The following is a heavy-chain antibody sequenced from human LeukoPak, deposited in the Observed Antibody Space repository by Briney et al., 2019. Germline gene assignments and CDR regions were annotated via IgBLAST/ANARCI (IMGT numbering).Heavy chain of an antibody. Sequence: GGSLRLSCAASGFTFSSYWMHWVRQAPGKGLEWVSTINTGGGTYYAASVKGRFTLSRENSRNTLYLQMNSLRAEDTAVYYCARDLHEYYFDYWGQGTLVTVSS. J-gene: IGHJ4*02. V-gene: IGHV3-53*01. CDR2: INTGGGT. CDR3: ARDLHEYYFDY. CDR1: GFTFSSYW.